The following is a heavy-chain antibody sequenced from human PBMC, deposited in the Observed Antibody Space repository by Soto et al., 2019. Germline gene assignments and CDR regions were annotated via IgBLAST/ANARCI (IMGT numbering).Heavy chain of an antibody. D-gene: IGHD3-3*01. CDR3: ARWGSGYYFGNFDY. CDR2: TRNKANSYTT. J-gene: IGHJ4*02. V-gene: IGHV3-72*01. CDR1: GFTFSDHY. Sequence: GGSLRLSCAASGFTFSDHYMDWVRQAPGKGLEWVGRTRNKANSYTTEYAASVKGRFTISRDDSKNSLYLQMNSLKTEDTAVYYCARWGSGYYFGNFDYWGQGTLVTVSS.